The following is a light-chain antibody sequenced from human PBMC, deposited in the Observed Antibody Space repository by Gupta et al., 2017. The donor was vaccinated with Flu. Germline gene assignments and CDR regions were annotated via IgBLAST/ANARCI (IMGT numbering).Light chain of an antibody. V-gene: IGLV2-23*02. CDR3: CSYAGSSTVV. CDR1: GSDVGSYNL. J-gene: IGLJ2*01. Sequence: ITITSTGPGSDVGSYNLVSCHQQHPGKPLYLMIYEVTRRPAGVASFFSGSKAGNTASLTISVHEEEDEAFYYYCSYAGSSTVVFGGGTKLTVL. CDR2: EVT.